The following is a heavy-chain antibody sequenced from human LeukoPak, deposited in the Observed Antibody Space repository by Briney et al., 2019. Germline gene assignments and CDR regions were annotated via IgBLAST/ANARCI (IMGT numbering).Heavy chain of an antibody. D-gene: IGHD5-18*01. CDR3: ARLLPLDTALVITGGESFDY. CDR1: GGSISSSSYY. Sequence: SETLSLTCSVSGGSISSSSYYWGWIRQPPGNGLEWIGSIYYSGSTFHNPSLKSRLTISVDTSKTQFSLTLTSVSAADTAVYYCARLLPLDTALVITGGESFDYWGQGTLVTVSS. V-gene: IGHV4-39*01. CDR2: IYYSGST. J-gene: IGHJ4*02.